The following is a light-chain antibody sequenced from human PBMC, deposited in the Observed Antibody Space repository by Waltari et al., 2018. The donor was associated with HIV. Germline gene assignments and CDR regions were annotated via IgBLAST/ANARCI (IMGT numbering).Light chain of an antibody. V-gene: IGLV2-23*02. CDR3: CSCPRSGIRYV. J-gene: IGLJ1*01. CDR1: SSNVGSDDL. CDR2: EVT. Sequence: QSALTQPASVSGSPGQSITISCTGTSSNVGSDDLASCYQQHPDEAPKLIIYEVTKRPSGVSNRFSGSKSGNTASLTISGLQAEDEADYYCCSCPRSGIRYVFGTGTKVTVL.